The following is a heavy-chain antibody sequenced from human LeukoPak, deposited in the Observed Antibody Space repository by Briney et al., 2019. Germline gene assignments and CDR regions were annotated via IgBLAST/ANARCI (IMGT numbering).Heavy chain of an antibody. CDR3: VKASSSSPQYNWFDA. Sequence: GGSLRLSCAASGFTFGDHIMDWVRQLPGKRLEWVAYVSGSGSTVYYADSVKGRFTVSRDNGKSSLYLQMNSLRAEDTALYYCVKASSSSPQYNWFDAWGQGTLVTVSS. V-gene: IGHV3-48*01. J-gene: IGHJ5*02. CDR2: VSGSGSTV. D-gene: IGHD6-6*01. CDR1: GFTFGDHI.